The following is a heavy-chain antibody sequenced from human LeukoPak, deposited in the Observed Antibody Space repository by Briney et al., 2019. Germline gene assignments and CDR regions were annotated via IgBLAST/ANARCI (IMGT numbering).Heavy chain of an antibody. J-gene: IGHJ4*02. CDR2: INPNSGGT. Sequence: ASVKVSCKASGYTFTGYYMHWVRQAPGQGLEWMGWINPNSGGTNYAQKFQGRVTMTRDTSISTAYMELSRLRSDDTAVYYCATDQPYCGGDCYSDYWGQGTLATVSS. D-gene: IGHD2-21*02. V-gene: IGHV1-2*02. CDR3: ATDQPYCGGDCYSDY. CDR1: GYTFTGYY.